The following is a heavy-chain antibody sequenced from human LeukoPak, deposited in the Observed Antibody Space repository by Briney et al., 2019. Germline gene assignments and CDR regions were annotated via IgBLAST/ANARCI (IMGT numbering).Heavy chain of an antibody. Sequence: SETLSLTCTGSGGSISGFYWSWIRQPAGKGLEWIGRVYTSGSTNYNPSLKSRVTMSIDTSKKQFSLKLRSVTAADTAVYYCARGGYGDPFDYWGQGTLVTVSS. CDR1: GGSISGFY. V-gene: IGHV4-4*07. D-gene: IGHD4-17*01. CDR3: ARGGYGDPFDY. CDR2: VYTSGST. J-gene: IGHJ4*02.